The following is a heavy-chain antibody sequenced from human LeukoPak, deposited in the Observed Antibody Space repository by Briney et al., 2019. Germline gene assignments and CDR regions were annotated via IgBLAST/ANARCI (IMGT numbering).Heavy chain of an antibody. CDR2: IRSDGSNK. D-gene: IGHD4-23*01. CDR1: GFSFSSYG. J-gene: IGHJ6*03. V-gene: IGHV3-30*02. Sequence: PGGSLRLSCAGSGFSFSSYGMHWVRQAPGKGLEWMAFIRSDGSNKYYADSVKGRFTISRDNSKNTLHLQMNSLRGEDTAVYYCAKGATVETAPDYYYYYMDVWGKGTTVTIS. CDR3: AKGATVETAPDYYYYYMDV.